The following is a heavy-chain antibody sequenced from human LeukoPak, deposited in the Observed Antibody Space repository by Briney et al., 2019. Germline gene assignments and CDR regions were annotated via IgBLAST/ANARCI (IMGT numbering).Heavy chain of an antibody. J-gene: IGHJ2*01. CDR2: ISRSSSTK. D-gene: IGHD6-13*01. CDR1: GFNFSTYS. CDR3: ARDSGSRIVQWYFDL. V-gene: IGHV3-48*04. Sequence: AGGSLRLSCVASGFNFSTYSMSWVRQAPGKGLEWVSYISRSSSTKYYADSVEGRFTISRDNAKNSLYLQVNSLRAEDTAVYYCARDSGSRIVQWYFDLWGRGTLVTVSS.